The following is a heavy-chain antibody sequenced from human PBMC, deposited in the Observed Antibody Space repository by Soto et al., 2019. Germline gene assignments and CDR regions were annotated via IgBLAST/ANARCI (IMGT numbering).Heavy chain of an antibody. J-gene: IGHJ4*02. V-gene: IGHV1-69*02. CDR3: ARAPPQTTVPDSPIDY. Sequence: QVPLVQSGAEVKKPGSSVKVSCKASGGTFSSYTISWVRQAPGQGLEWMGRIIPILGIANYAQKFQGRVTITADKXTXXAYMELSSLRSEDTAVYYCARAPPQTTVPDSPIDYWGQGTLVTVSS. CDR2: IIPILGIA. CDR1: GGTFSSYT. D-gene: IGHD4-17*01.